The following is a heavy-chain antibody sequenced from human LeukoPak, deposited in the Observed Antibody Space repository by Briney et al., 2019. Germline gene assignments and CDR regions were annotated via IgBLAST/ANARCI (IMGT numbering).Heavy chain of an antibody. Sequence: PGGSLRLSCEVSGFDVSKNFVNWVRQAPGKGLEWVSVVYRDGATFSADSVKDRFTISRDTSKNTLYRLMNSLTSEDTAVYYCARLPTSWSHVHYWGQGTLVTVSS. D-gene: IGHD2-2*01. J-gene: IGHJ4*02. CDR2: VYRDGAT. CDR1: GFDVSKNF. V-gene: IGHV3-66*02. CDR3: ARLPTSWSHVHY.